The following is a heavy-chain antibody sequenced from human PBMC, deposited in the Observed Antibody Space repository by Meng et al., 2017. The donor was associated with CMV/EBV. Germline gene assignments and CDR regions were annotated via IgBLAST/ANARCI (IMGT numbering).Heavy chain of an antibody. V-gene: IGHV1-69*05. CDR1: VGTFSSYA. CDR3: SLDSSGWYSM. D-gene: IGHD6-19*01. Sequence: SVPVSCQASVGTFSSYAIRWVRPAPGQGRAWMGGIIPICGTANYAQKFQGRVTITTDESTSTAYMELSSLRSEDTAVYYCSLDSSGWYSMWGQGTLVTVSS. CDR2: IIPICGTA. J-gene: IGHJ4*02.